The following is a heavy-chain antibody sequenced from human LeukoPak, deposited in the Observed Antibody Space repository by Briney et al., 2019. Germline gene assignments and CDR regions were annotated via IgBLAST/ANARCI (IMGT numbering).Heavy chain of an antibody. CDR2: INSDGSEG. J-gene: IGHJ3*01. D-gene: IGHD6-6*01. V-gene: IGHV3-7*03. CDR3: ARSSYSSSSSV. CDR1: GFTFSGFW. Sequence: GGSLRLSCAVSGFTFSGFWMSWARQAPGRGLEWVASINSDGSEGYYADVVKGRFTISRDNAKNSLYLQISSLRAEDTAVYYCARSSYSSSSSVWGQGTMVTVSS.